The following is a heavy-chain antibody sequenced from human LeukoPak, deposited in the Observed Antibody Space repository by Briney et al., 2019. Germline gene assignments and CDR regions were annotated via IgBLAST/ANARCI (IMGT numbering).Heavy chain of an antibody. Sequence: GGSLRLSCAASRFTFSSYAMRRVRQAPGKGLEWVSGLSGSGDTTYHADSVRGRFTISRDNSKNTLYLQINSLGAEDTAVYYCAKVAPYGNYVFDYWGQGSQVTVSS. CDR1: RFTFSSYA. CDR2: LSGSGDTT. J-gene: IGHJ4*02. D-gene: IGHD1-7*01. V-gene: IGHV3-23*01. CDR3: AKVAPYGNYVFDY.